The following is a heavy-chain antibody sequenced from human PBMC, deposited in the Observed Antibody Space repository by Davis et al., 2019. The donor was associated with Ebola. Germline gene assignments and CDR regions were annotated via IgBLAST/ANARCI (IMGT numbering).Heavy chain of an antibody. Sequence: ASVKVSCKASGYTFTGYYMHWVRQAPGQGLEWMGWINPNSGGTNYAQKFQGRVTMTRDTSISTAYMELSRLRSDDTAVYYCARASQYYYDSSGYRPFDIWGQGTMVTVSS. CDR2: INPNSGGT. V-gene: IGHV1-2*02. J-gene: IGHJ3*02. CDR1: GYTFTGYY. CDR3: ARASQYYYDSSGYRPFDI. D-gene: IGHD3-22*01.